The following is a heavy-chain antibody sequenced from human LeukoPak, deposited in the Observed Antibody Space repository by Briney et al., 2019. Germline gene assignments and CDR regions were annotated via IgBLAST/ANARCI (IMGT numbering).Heavy chain of an antibody. CDR2: FNWNGCST. V-gene: IGHV3-20*01. CDR3: ASSCSSTSCYGRDV. D-gene: IGHD2-2*01. Sequence: GGSLRLSCAASGFTFDDYGMSWVRQAPGKGLEWVSGFNWNGCSTGYADSVKGRFTISRDNAKNSLYLQMNSLRAEDTALYHCASSCSSTSCYGRDVWGKGTTVTVSS. CDR1: GFTFDDYG. J-gene: IGHJ6*04.